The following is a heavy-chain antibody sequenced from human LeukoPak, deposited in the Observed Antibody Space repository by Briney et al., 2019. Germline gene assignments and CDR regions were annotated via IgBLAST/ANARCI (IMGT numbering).Heavy chain of an antibody. CDR1: GGSISSSNW. CDR3: ARVVSGSYLLAYYYGMDV. D-gene: IGHD1-26*01. CDR2: IYHSGST. Sequence: SETLSLTCAVSGGSISSSNWWSWVRQPPGKGLEWIGEIYHSGSTNYNPSLKSRVTISVDKSKNQFSLKLSSVTAADTAVYYCARVVSGSYLLAYYYGMDVWGQGTTVTVSS. V-gene: IGHV4-4*02. J-gene: IGHJ6*02.